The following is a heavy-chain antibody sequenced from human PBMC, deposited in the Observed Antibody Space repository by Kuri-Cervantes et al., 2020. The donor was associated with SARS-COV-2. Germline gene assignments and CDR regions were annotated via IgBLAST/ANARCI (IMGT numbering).Heavy chain of an antibody. CDR1: GYSFTNYW. CDR2: IYPGDSDT. V-gene: IGHV5-51*01. Sequence: GGSLRLSCKASGYSFTNYWIGWVRQMPGKGLEWMGIIYPGDSDTRYRPSFQGQVTISADRSINTAYLQWTSLKASDTAMYYCARSGLFAFDIWGQGTMVTVSS. D-gene: IGHD1-26*01. J-gene: IGHJ3*02. CDR3: ARSGLFAFDI.